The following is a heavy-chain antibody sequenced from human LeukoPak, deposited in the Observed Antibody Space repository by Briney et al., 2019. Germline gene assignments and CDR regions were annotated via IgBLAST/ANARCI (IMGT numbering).Heavy chain of an antibody. Sequence: PSETLSLTCAVYGGSFSGYYWSSIRQPPGKGLEWIGEINHSGSTNYNPSLKSRVTISVDTSKNQFSLKLSSVTAADTAVYYCARGAPPMYSSSWRKYYMDVWGKGTTVTVSS. CDR2: INHSGST. CDR1: GGSFSGYY. D-gene: IGHD6-13*01. CDR3: ARGAPPMYSSSWRKYYMDV. J-gene: IGHJ6*03. V-gene: IGHV4-34*01.